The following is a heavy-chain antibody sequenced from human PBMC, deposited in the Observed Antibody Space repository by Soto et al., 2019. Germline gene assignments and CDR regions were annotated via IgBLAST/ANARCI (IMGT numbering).Heavy chain of an antibody. J-gene: IGHJ5*02. V-gene: IGHV1-69*06. Sequence: QVQLVQSGAEVKKPGSSVKVSCKASGGTFSSYAISWVRQAPGQGLEWMGGIIPIFGTANYAQTFQGRVTITAEKPTSPAYMELSCVGTEDTAVYFCARGGEWQVGGGNWFDPWGQGTLVTVSS. CDR2: IIPIFGTA. D-gene: IGHD3-16*01. CDR3: ARGGEWQVGGGNWFDP. CDR1: GGTFSSYA.